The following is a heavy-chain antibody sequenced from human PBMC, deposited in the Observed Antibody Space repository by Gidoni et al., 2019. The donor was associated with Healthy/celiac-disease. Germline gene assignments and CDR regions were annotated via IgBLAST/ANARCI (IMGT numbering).Heavy chain of an antibody. V-gene: IGHV3-21*01. Sequence: VQLVASVGGLVKPGGSLRLPCAASGFTFSSYSMNWVRQAHGKGPEWVSSIRASSGYKYYADAVKSGFTISRDNAKNSRYLQMDSLRAEDTAVYYCARDRGPSWGQGTLVTVSS. CDR3: ARDRGPS. CDR1: GFTFSSYS. CDR2: IRASSGYK. J-gene: IGHJ5*02. D-gene: IGHD3-10*01.